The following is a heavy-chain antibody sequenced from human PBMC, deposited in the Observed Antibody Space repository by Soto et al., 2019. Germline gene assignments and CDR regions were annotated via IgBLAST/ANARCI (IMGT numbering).Heavy chain of an antibody. V-gene: IGHV3-23*01. D-gene: IGHD3-10*01. J-gene: IGHJ3*02. CDR3: AKDSRRLEVRGESALDI. CDR2: ISGSGGST. Sequence: PGGSLRLSCAASGFTFSSYAMSWVRQAPGKGLEWVSAISGSGGSTYYADSVKGRFTISRDNSKNTLYLQMNSLRAEDTAVYYCAKDSRRLEVRGESALDIWGQGTMVTVSS. CDR1: GFTFSSYA.